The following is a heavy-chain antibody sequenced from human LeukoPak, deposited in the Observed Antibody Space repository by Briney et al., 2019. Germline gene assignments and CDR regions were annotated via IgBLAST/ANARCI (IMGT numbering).Heavy chain of an antibody. CDR1: GGSFSGYY. CDR2: INHSGST. D-gene: IGHD1-14*01. J-gene: IGHJ6*02. V-gene: IGHV4-34*01. Sequence: PSETLSLTCAVYGGSFSGYYWSWVRQPPGKGLEWIGEINHSGSTNYNPSLKSRVTISVDTSKNQFSLKLSSVTAADTAVYYCARGSPNPSPGVDYYGMDVWGQGTTVTVSS. CDR3: ARGSPNPSPGVDYYGMDV.